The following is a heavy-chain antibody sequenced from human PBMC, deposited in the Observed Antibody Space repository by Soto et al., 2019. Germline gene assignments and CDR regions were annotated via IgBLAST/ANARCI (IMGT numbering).Heavy chain of an antibody. CDR2: FYYTGST. V-gene: IGHV4-59*08. J-gene: IGHJ5*02. D-gene: IGHD3-22*01. CDR1: GGSISNYY. Sequence: SETLSLTCTVSGGSISNYYWSWIRQPPGKGLEWIAYFYYTGSTNYNPSLRSRVTISVDTSKDQFSLKLSSVTAADTAVYYCAKYYYDSNTYFYRWFDPWGQGTLVTVSS. CDR3: AKYYYDSNTYFYRWFDP.